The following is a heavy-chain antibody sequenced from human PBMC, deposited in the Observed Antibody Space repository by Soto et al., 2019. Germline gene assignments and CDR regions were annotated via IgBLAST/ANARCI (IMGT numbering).Heavy chain of an antibody. Sequence: QVQLVESGGGVVQPGRSLRLSCAASGFTFSSYGMHWVRQAPGKGPEWVAVIWYDGSNKYYADSVKGRFTISRDNSKNTLYLQMNSLRAEDTAVYYCARDPYPPRGYGDYGGYWGQGTLVTVSS. CDR1: GFTFSSYG. D-gene: IGHD4-17*01. CDR2: IWYDGSNK. J-gene: IGHJ4*02. V-gene: IGHV3-33*01. CDR3: ARDPYPPRGYGDYGGY.